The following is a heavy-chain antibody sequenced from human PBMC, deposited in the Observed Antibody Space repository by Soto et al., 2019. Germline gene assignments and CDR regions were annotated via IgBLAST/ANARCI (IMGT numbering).Heavy chain of an antibody. CDR1: GYTFSDYY. CDR3: TRNAFYYNSSGYHDGFDI. D-gene: IGHD3-22*01. Sequence: QVQLVQSGAEVQKPGASVKVSCKASGYTFSDYYVHWVRQAPGQGLEWMGWISPKSGGTNYARKFQGIVSMTRDTSIFTAHMELSRLRSDDTAVYYCTRNAFYYNSSGYHDGFDIWGQGTLVTVSS. CDR2: ISPKSGGT. J-gene: IGHJ3*02. V-gene: IGHV1-2*02.